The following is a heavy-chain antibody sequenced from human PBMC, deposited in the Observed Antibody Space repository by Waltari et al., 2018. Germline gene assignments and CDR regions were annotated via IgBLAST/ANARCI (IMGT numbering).Heavy chain of an antibody. CDR3: ARRYYDFWKRGFDP. CDR1: GGSFSGYY. J-gene: IGHJ5*02. Sequence: QVQLQQWGAGLLKPSETLSLTCAVYGGSFSGYYWSWLRQPPGKGLEWIGEINHSGSTNYNPSLKGRVTISVDTSKNQFSLKLSSVTAADTAVYYCARRYYDFWKRGFDPWGQGTLVTVSS. CDR2: INHSGST. D-gene: IGHD3-3*01. V-gene: IGHV4-34*01.